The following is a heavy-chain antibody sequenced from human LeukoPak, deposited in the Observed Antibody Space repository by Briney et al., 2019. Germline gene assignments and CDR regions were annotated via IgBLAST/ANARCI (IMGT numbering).Heavy chain of an antibody. V-gene: IGHV3-53*01. Sequence: GGSLRLSCAASGFTVSSNYMSWVRQAPGKGLEWVSVIYSGGSTYYADSVKGRSIISRDNSKNTLYLQMNGLRAEDTAVYYCAKTHLGYCGGGSCQVDYWGQGILVTVPS. J-gene: IGHJ4*02. CDR3: AKTHLGYCGGGSCQVDY. D-gene: IGHD2-15*01. CDR2: IYSGGST. CDR1: GFTVSSNY.